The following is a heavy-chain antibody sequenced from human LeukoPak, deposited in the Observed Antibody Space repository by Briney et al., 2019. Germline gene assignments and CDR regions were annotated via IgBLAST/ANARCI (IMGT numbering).Heavy chain of an antibody. D-gene: IGHD3-9*01. CDR3: ARGIQDYDILTGYYF. CDR1: GFTFSSYG. J-gene: IGHJ4*02. Sequence: GGSLRLSCAASGFTFSSYGMHWVRQAPGKGLEWVAVIWYDGSNKYYADSVKGRFTISRDNSKDTLYLQMNSLRAEDTAVYYCARGIQDYDILTGYYFWGQGTLVTVSS. CDR2: IWYDGSNK. V-gene: IGHV3-33*01.